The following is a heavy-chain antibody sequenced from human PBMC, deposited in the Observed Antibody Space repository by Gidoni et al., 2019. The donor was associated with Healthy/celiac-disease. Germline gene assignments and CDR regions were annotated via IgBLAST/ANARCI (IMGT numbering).Heavy chain of an antibody. CDR3: AKGDYDFWSGYHYYYYYGMDV. V-gene: IGHV3-23*01. CDR2: IRGSGGST. Sequence: EVQLLESGGGLVQPGGSLRLSCAASGFTFSSYAMSWVRQAPGKGLEWVSAIRGSGGSTYYADSVKGRFTISRDNSKNTLYLQMNSLRAEDTAVYYCAKGDYDFWSGYHYYYYYGMDVWGQGTTVTVSS. D-gene: IGHD3-3*01. CDR1: GFTFSSYA. J-gene: IGHJ6*02.